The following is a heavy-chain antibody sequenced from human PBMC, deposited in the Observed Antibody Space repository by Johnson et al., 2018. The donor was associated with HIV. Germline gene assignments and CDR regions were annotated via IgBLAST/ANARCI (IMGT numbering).Heavy chain of an antibody. J-gene: IGHJ3*02. CDR1: GFTFDDYA. CDR3: AKDQEAVLWDAFDI. CDR2: ISWNSGSI. Sequence: VQLVESGGGVVRPGGSLRLSCAASGFTFDDYAMHWVRQAPGPGLEWVSGISWNSGSIGYADSVKGRFTISRDNAKHSLYLQLNSMRAEDTALYYCAKDQEAVLWDAFDIWGQGTMVTVSS. D-gene: IGHD6-19*01. V-gene: IGHV3-9*01.